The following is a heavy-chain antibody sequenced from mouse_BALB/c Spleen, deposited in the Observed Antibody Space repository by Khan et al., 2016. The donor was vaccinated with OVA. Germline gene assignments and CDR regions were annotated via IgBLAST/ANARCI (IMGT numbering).Heavy chain of an antibody. CDR1: GFDFSRYW. CDR2: INPDSSTI. D-gene: IGHD4-1*01. CDR3: ARVANWEGGFTY. V-gene: IGHV4-1*02. J-gene: IGHJ3*01. Sequence: EVQLQESGGGLVQPGGSLKLSCAASGFDFSRYWMSWVRQAPGKGLEWIGEINPDSSTINYTPSLKDKFIISRDTAKNTLYLQLSNVRSEDTAISYCARVANWEGGFTYWGQGTLVTVSA.